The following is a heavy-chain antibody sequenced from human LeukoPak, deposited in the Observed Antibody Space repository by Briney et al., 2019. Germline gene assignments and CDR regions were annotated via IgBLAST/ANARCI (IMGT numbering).Heavy chain of an antibody. D-gene: IGHD3-10*01. J-gene: IGHJ4*02. Sequence: PGRSLRLSCAASGFTFSSYAMHWVRQAPGKGLEWVAVISYDGSNKYYADSVKGRFTISRDNSKNTLYLQMNSLRAEDTAVYYCARDASYYGSGSYYNGDYWGQGTLVTVSS. CDR2: ISYDGSNK. CDR3: ARDASYYGSGSYYNGDY. CDR1: GFTFSSYA. V-gene: IGHV3-30*04.